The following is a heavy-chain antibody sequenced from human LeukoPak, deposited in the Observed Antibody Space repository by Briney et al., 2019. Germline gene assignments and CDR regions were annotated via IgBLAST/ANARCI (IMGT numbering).Heavy chain of an antibody. CDR1: GFTFSSYE. CDR2: ISSSGSTI. Sequence: GGSLRLSCAASGFTFSSYEMNWVRQAPGKGLEWVSYISSSGSTIYYADSLKGRFTISRDNAKNSLYLQMNSLRSEDTAVYYCARKGYSSSFGLRAYDYWGQGTLVTVSS. V-gene: IGHV3-48*03. J-gene: IGHJ4*02. D-gene: IGHD6-13*01. CDR3: ARKGYSSSFGLRAYDY.